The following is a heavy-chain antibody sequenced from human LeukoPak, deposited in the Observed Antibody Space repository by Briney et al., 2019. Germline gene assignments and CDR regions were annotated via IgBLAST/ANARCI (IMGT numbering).Heavy chain of an antibody. J-gene: IGHJ6*03. CDR3: TRTYVNRQDTARVSVRFYYYYYMDV. CDR1: GFTFRDYA. D-gene: IGHD5-18*01. Sequence: GGSLRLSCTFSGFTFRDYALTWVRQTPGKGLEWVGFIKKTADGLTTEYAASAKGRFSISGDDSKNIVYLQMNSLTAEDSGFYYCTRTYVNRQDTARVSVRFYYYYYMDVWGTGTTVAVSS. V-gene: IGHV3-49*04. CDR2: IKKTADGLTT.